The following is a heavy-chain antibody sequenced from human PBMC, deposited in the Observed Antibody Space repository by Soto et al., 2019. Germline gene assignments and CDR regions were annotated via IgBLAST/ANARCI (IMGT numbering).Heavy chain of an antibody. CDR1: GYSFTRYW. J-gene: IGHJ5*02. CDR3: VRDLAYGGNSDWFDP. D-gene: IGHD2-21*02. Sequence: GESLKISCQGSGYSFTRYWIDWLRQMPGKGLEWMGIIYPGDSDTRYSPSFQGQVTISADKSISTAYLQWSSLKASDTAMYYCVRDLAYGGNSDWFDPWVQGTLVTVS. V-gene: IGHV5-51*01. CDR2: IYPGDSDT.